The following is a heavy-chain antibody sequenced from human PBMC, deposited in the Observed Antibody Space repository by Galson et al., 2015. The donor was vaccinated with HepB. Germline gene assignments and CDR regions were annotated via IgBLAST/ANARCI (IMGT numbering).Heavy chain of an antibody. CDR2: INPNSGGT. D-gene: IGHD6-19*01. Sequence: SVKVSCKASGYIFGGYYMHWVRQAPGQGLEWMGWINPNSGGTNYAQKFQGRVTMTRDTSINTAYMEVSRLRSDDTAVYYCARGVSVKSGPSGWYGGWFDPWGQGALVTASS. CDR3: ARGVSVKSGPSGWYGGWFDP. J-gene: IGHJ5*02. CDR1: GYIFGGYY. V-gene: IGHV1-2*02.